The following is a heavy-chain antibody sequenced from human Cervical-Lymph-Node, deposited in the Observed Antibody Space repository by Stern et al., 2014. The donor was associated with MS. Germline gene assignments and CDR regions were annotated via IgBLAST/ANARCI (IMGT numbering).Heavy chain of an antibody. CDR1: GGSINSGGYY. CDR2: IYYTGSA. CDR3: ARGARYSDSSGYYFYFDY. Sequence: VQLEESGPGLVKPSQTLPLTCTVSGGSINSGGYYWSWIRQYPGKGLEWIGHIYYTGSAYYDPSLKSRLSMSIDTSKNQLSLNLNSVTAADTAVYYCARGARYSDSSGYYFYFDYWGQGTLVTVSS. V-gene: IGHV4-31*03. D-gene: IGHD3-22*01. J-gene: IGHJ4*02.